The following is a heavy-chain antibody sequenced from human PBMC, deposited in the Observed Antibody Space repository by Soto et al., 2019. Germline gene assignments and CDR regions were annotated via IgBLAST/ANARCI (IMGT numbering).Heavy chain of an antibody. Sequence: GGSLRLSCAASGFTFSDYYMSWIRQAPGKGREWVSYIRSSGSTIYYAASVKGRCTISRDNAKNPLYLQMNSLRAEDTAVYYCARDPTRWTYAFDIWGQGTMVTVSS. CDR3: ARDPTRWTYAFDI. D-gene: IGHD4-17*01. J-gene: IGHJ3*02. V-gene: IGHV3-11*01. CDR1: GFTFSDYY. CDR2: IRSSGSTI.